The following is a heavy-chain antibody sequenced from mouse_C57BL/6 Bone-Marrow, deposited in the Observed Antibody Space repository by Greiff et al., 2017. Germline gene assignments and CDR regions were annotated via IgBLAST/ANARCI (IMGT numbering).Heavy chain of an antibody. CDR2: ILPGSGST. CDR3: ARLGHYYGSSFYYAMDY. Sequence: QVTLKVSGAELMKPGASVKLSCKATGYTFTGYWIEWVKQRPGHGLEWIGEILPGSGSTNYNEKFKGKATFTADTSSNTAYMQLSSLTTEDSAIYYCARLGHYYGSSFYYAMDYWGQGTSVTVSS. V-gene: IGHV1-9*01. J-gene: IGHJ4*01. CDR1: GYTFTGYW. D-gene: IGHD1-1*01.